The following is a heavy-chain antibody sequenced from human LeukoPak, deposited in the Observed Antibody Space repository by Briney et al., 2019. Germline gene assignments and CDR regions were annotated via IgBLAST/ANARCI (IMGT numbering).Heavy chain of an antibody. J-gene: IGHJ5*02. CDR1: GGSISNYY. V-gene: IGHV4-59*01. Sequence: SETLSLTCTVSGGSISNYYWSWIRQPPGEGLEWIGYIYYSGSTNYNPSLKSRVTISVDTSKNQFSLKLSSVTAADTAVYYCARSGYSSPVGRFDPWGQGTLVTVSS. D-gene: IGHD6-13*01. CDR3: ARSGYSSPVGRFDP. CDR2: IYYSGST.